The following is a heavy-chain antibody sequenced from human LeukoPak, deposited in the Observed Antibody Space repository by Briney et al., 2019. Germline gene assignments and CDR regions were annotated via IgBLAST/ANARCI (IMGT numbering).Heavy chain of an antibody. V-gene: IGHV4-30-2*01. Sequence: PSETLSLTCAVSGGSISSGGYSWSWIRQPPGKGLEWIGYIYHSGSTYYNPSLKSRVTISVDRSKNQFSLKLSSVTAADTAVYYCARGGTAARLDYWGQGTLVTVSS. J-gene: IGHJ4*02. D-gene: IGHD1-26*01. CDR1: GGSISSGGYS. CDR2: IYHSGST. CDR3: ARGGTAARLDY.